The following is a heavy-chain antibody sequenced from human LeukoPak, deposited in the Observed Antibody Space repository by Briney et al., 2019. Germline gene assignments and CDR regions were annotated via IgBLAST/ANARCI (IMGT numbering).Heavy chain of an antibody. Sequence: PSETLSLTCTVSGGSISSYYWSWIRQHPGKGLEWIGYIQFSGSTYYNPSLKSRVSISVDTSKNQFSLKLSSVTAADTAVYYCARIRAAAGDYWGQGTLVTVSS. CDR1: GGSISSYY. CDR3: ARIRAAAGDY. V-gene: IGHV4-59*06. CDR2: IQFSGST. J-gene: IGHJ4*02. D-gene: IGHD6-13*01.